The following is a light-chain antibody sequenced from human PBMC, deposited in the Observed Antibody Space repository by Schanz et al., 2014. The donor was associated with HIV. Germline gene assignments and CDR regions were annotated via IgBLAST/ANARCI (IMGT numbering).Light chain of an antibody. CDR3: QQYGALPES. V-gene: IGKV3-20*01. J-gene: IGKJ2*03. Sequence: EIVLTQSPGTLSLSPGERATLSCRASQSVSSNLAWYQQKPGQAPRLLIYGASSMATGTPDRVSGSGSGTYFTLTISRLEPEDLAVYYCQQYGALPESFGQGPKLQIK. CDR1: QSVSSN. CDR2: GAS.